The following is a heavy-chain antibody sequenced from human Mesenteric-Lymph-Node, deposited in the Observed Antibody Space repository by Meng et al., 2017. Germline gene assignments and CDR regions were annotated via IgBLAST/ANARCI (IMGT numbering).Heavy chain of an antibody. J-gene: IGHJ4*02. D-gene: IGHD2-21*01. CDR1: VGSIRTTHC. CDR3: AREGRSHQVGVSVY. Sequence: QDAGPERSKPSGFCPLTSAVSVGSIRTTHCWPWVRQPPGKGLEWVGEIYQSGTPHYDPSHKSRFTISVDKSKNQFSLELSSVTAADTAVYYCAREGRSHQVGVSVYWGQGNLVTVSS. CDR2: IYQSGTP. V-gene: IGHV4-4*02.